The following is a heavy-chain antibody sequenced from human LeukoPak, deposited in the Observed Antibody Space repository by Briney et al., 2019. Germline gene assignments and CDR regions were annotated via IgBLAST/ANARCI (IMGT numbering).Heavy chain of an antibody. J-gene: IGHJ6*03. D-gene: IGHD6-13*01. V-gene: IGHV3-48*01. CDR2: ISSSSSTI. CDR1: GFTFSSYS. CDR3: ARDGAAAGNYNYDYYMDV. Sequence: GGSLRLSCAASGFTFSSYSMNWVRQAPGKGLEWVSYISSSSSTIYYADSAKGRFTISRDNAKNSLNLQMNSLRAEDMAVYYCARDGAAAGNYNYDYYMDVWGKGTTVTVSS.